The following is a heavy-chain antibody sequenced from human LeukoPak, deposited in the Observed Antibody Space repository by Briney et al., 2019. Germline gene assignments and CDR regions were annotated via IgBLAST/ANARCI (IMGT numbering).Heavy chain of an antibody. CDR2: ISGSGGTT. J-gene: IGHJ4*02. Sequence: GGSLRLSCAASGITFSSYAMSWVRQAPGKGLEWVSGISGSGGTTYYADSVKGRFTISRDKPKNTLYMQMNSLRAEDTAVYYCAKGGYAPGTKRAFDYWGQGTLVTVSS. CDR1: GITFSSYA. D-gene: IGHD1-1*01. V-gene: IGHV3-23*01. CDR3: AKGGYAPGTKRAFDY.